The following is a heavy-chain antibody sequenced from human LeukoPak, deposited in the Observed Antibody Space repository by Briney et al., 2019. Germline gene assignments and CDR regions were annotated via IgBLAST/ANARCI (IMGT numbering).Heavy chain of an antibody. V-gene: IGHV3-23*01. CDR1: GFIFSDFD. CDR3: AKEARSGPGVFDY. CDR2: ISHSGRST. Sequence: GGSLRLSCAASGFIFSDFDMSWVRQAPGKGLEWVSAISHSGRSTYYADSVKGRLTISRDNSKNTLYLEMNSLRADDTAVYYCAKEARSGPGVFDYWGQGTLVTVSS. J-gene: IGHJ4*02. D-gene: IGHD3-10*01.